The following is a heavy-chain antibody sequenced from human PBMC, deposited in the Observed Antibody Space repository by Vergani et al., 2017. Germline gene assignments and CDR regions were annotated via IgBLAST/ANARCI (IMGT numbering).Heavy chain of an antibody. D-gene: IGHD2-2*01. CDR3: ASSGGNAKYIVVVPAASSSCDD. V-gene: IGHV5-10-1*01. CDR1: GYSFTSYW. CDR2: IDPSDSYT. Sequence: EVQLVQSGAEVKKPGESLKISCKGSGYSFTSYWIGWVRQMPGKGLEWMGRIDPSDSYTNYSPSFQGHVTISADKSISTAYLQWSSLKASDTAMYYCASSGGNAKYIVVVPAASSSCDDWGQGTLVTVSS. J-gene: IGHJ4*02.